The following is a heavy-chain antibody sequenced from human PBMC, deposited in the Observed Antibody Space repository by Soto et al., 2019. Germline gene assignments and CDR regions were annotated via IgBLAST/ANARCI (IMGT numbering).Heavy chain of an antibody. J-gene: IGHJ6*03. Sequence: QVQLVQSGAEVKKPGASVKVSCEASGYTFSTYEMHWVRQAPGQRPEWMGWINGGNDKSKYSETLQGRATFTKDTPASTAYMELTSLRSEDTAVYYCARGGGATFTHYYYYMDVWGTGTTVTVSS. CDR1: GYTFSTYE. CDR3: ARGGGATFTHYYYYMDV. D-gene: IGHD1-26*01. CDR2: INGGNDKS. V-gene: IGHV1-3*01.